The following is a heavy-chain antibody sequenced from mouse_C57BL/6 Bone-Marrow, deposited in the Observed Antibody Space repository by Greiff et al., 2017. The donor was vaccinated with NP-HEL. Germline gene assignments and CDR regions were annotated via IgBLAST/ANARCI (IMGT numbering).Heavy chain of an antibody. CDR1: GYTFTSYW. Sequence: QVQLQQPGAELVRPGSSVKLSCKASGYTFTSYWMDWVKQRPGQGLEWIGNIYPSDSETHYNQKFKDKATLTVDKSSSTAYMQLSSLTSEDSAVYYCARLVYYDYGPFAYWGQGTLVTVSA. CDR2: IYPSDSET. CDR3: ARLVYYDYGPFAY. J-gene: IGHJ3*01. V-gene: IGHV1-61*01. D-gene: IGHD2-4*01.